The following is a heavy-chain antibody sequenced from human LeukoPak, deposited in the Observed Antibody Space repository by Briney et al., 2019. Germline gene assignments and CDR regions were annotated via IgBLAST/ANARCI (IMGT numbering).Heavy chain of an antibody. CDR2: VDPEDGET. D-gene: IGHD2/OR15-2a*01. CDR1: GYTLTDYY. Sequence: ASVKISCKVSGYTLTDYYMHWVQQAPGKGLEWMGLVDPEDGETIYAEKFQGRVTITADTSTDTAYMELSSLRSEDTAVYYCATGGPIVDQQDFDYWGQGTLVTVSS. V-gene: IGHV1-69-2*01. CDR3: ATGGPIVDQQDFDY. J-gene: IGHJ4*02.